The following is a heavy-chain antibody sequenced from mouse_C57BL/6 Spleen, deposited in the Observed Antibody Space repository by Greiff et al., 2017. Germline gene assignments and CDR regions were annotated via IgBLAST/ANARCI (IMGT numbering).Heavy chain of an antibody. D-gene: IGHD2-4*01. CDR3: ARSDYYYDRAVDY. Sequence: VQLQQSGPVLVKPGASVKMSCKASGYTFTDYYMNWVKQSHGKSLEWIGDINPYNGGTSYNQKFKGKATLTVDKSSSTAYMELNSLTSEDSAVYYCARSDYYYDRAVDYWGQGTSVTVSS. J-gene: IGHJ4*01. V-gene: IGHV1-19*01. CDR1: GYTFTDYY. CDR2: INPYNGGT.